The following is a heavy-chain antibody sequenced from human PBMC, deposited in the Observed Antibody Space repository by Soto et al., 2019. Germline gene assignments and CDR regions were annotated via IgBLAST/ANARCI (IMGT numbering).Heavy chain of an antibody. CDR1: SGSISTYY. CDR2: VYYSGTT. D-gene: IGHD3-9*01. Sequence: PSETLSLTCTVSSGSISTYYWTWVRQPPGKGLEWIGYVYYSGTTNYNPSLKSRVGMSIDTSKNQFSLELKSVTAADTATYYCVRDYLLTGFDTWGQGTLVTVSS. J-gene: IGHJ5*02. CDR3: VRDYLLTGFDT. V-gene: IGHV4-59*01.